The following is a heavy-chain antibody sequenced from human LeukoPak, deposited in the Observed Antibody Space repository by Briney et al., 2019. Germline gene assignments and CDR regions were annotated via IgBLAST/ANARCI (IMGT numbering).Heavy chain of an antibody. V-gene: IGHV4-34*01. CDR2: INHSGST. J-gene: IGHJ5*02. CDR1: GGSFSGYY. CDR3: ARRSYYGSGEFDP. Sequence: SETLSLTCAVYGGSFSGYYWSWIRQPPGKGLEWIGEINHSGSTNYNPSLKSRVTISVDTSKNQFSLKLSSVTAADTAVYYCARRSYYGSGEFDPWGQGTLVTVSS. D-gene: IGHD3-10*01.